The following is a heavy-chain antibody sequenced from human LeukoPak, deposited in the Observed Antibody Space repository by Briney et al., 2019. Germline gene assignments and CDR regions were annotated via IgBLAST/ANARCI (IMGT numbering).Heavy chain of an antibody. D-gene: IGHD6-19*01. CDR3: ARGTTFSSGWYITQHDAFDI. Sequence: SVKVSCKASGGTFSSYAISWVRQAPGQGLEWMGGIIPIFGTANYAQKFQGRVTITADESTSTAYMELSSLRSEDTAVYYCARGTTFSSGWYITQHDAFDIWGQGTMVTVSS. CDR1: GGTFSSYA. J-gene: IGHJ3*02. V-gene: IGHV1-69*13. CDR2: IIPIFGTA.